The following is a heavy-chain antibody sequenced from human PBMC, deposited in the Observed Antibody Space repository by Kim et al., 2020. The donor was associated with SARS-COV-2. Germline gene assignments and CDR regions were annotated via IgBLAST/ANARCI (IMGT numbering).Heavy chain of an antibody. CDR3: ARDTFGGDAFDI. CDR2: ISYDGSNK. CDR1: GFTFSSYA. D-gene: IGHD3-16*01. J-gene: IGHJ3*02. V-gene: IGHV3-30-3*01. Sequence: GGSLRLSCAASGFTFSSYAMHWVRQAPGKGLEWVAVISYDGSNKYYADSVKGRFTISRDNSKNTLYLQMNSLRAEDTAVYYCARDTFGGDAFDIWGQGTMVTVSS.